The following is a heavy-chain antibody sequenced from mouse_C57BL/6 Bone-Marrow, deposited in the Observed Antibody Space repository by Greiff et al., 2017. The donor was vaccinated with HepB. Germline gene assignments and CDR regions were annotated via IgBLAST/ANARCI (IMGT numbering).Heavy chain of an antibody. CDR1: GFTFSSYA. CDR3: ARVGDPLYYYAMDY. J-gene: IGHJ4*01. Sequence: EVQLMESGGGLVKPGGSLKLSCAASGFTFSSYAMSWVRQTPEKRLEWVATISDGGSYTYYPDNVKGRFTISRDNAKNNLYLQMSHLKSEDTAMYYCARVGDPLYYYAMDYWGQGTSVTVSS. D-gene: IGHD2-13*01. CDR2: ISDGGSYT. V-gene: IGHV5-4*01.